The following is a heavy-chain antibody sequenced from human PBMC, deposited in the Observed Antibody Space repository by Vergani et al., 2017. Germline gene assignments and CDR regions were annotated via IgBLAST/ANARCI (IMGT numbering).Heavy chain of an antibody. J-gene: IGHJ6*03. CDR2: IYTGGST. D-gene: IGHD2-2*01. CDR1: GGSISSGSYY. Sequence: QVQLQESGPGLVKPSQTLSLTCTVSGGSISSGSYYWSWIRQPAGKGLEWIGRIYTGGSTNYNPSLKSRVTISVDTSKNQFSLKLSSVTAADTAVYYCARGPYCSSTSCYSNFYYYMDVWGKGTTVTVSS. V-gene: IGHV4-61*02. CDR3: ARGPYCSSTSCYSNFYYYMDV.